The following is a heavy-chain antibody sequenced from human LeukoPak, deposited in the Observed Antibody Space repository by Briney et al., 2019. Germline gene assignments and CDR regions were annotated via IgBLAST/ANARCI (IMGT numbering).Heavy chain of an antibody. Sequence: GSLRLSCAASGFTFSSYSMNWVRQAPGKGLEWVSSISSSSSYIYYADSVKGRFTISRDNAKNSLYLQMNSLRAEDTAVYYCARDRRGTVEYYFDYWGQGTLVTVSS. V-gene: IGHV3-21*01. CDR1: GFTFSSYS. CDR3: ARDRRGTVEYYFDY. D-gene: IGHD4-17*01. J-gene: IGHJ4*02. CDR2: ISSSSSYI.